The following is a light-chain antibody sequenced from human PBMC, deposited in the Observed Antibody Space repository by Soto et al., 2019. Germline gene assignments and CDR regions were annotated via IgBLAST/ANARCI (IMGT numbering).Light chain of an antibody. Sequence: EIVLTQSPATLSLSPGERATLSCRASQSVSSYLAWYQQKPGQAPRLLIYDASNRATGIPARFSGSGSGTAFALTISSLEPEEFALYYGQQRSNWPPLTFGGGTKVEIK. CDR2: DAS. J-gene: IGKJ4*01. CDR1: QSVSSY. CDR3: QQRSNWPPLT. V-gene: IGKV3-11*01.